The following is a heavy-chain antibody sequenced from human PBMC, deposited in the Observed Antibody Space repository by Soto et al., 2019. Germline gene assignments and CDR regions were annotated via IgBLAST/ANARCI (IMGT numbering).Heavy chain of an antibody. V-gene: IGHV4-39*01. CDR1: GGSISSSSYY. D-gene: IGHD2-2*01. Sequence: QLQLQESGPGLVKPSETLSLTCTVSGGSISSSSYYWGWIRQPPGKGLEWIGSIYYSGSTYYNPSFKSRVTISVDTSKNQFSLKLSSVTAADTAVYYCARPDCSSTSCYLEWGQGTLVTVSS. CDR3: ARPDCSSTSCYLE. J-gene: IGHJ4*02. CDR2: IYYSGST.